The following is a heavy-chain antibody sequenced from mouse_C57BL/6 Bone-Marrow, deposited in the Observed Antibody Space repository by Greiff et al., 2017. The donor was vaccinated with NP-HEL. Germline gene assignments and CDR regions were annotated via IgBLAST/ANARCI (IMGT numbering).Heavy chain of an antibody. CDR2: ISNGGGST. J-gene: IGHJ1*03. CDR3: ARQTQAYFDV. D-gene: IGHD3-2*02. CDR1: GFTFSDYY. Sequence: EVQGVESGGGLVQPGGSLKLSCAASGFTFSDYYMYWVRQTPEKRLEWVAYISNGGGSTYYPDTVKGRFTISRDNAKNTLYLQMSRLKSEDTAMYYCARQTQAYFDVWGTGTTVTVSS. V-gene: IGHV5-12*01.